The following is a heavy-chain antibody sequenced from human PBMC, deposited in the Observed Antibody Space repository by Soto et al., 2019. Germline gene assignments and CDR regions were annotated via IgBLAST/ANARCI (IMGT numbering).Heavy chain of an antibody. V-gene: IGHV3-21*01. CDR2: ISSSSSYI. Sequence: GGSLRLSCAASGFTFSSYSMNWVRQAPGKGLEWVSSISSSSSYIYYADAVKGRFTISRDNAKNSLYLQMNSLRAEDTAVYYCARVSFGGSIRLRFLEWLLSDEYNWFDPWGQGTLVTVSS. J-gene: IGHJ5*02. D-gene: IGHD3-3*01. CDR1: GFTFSSYS. CDR3: ARVSFGGSIRLRFLEWLLSDEYNWFDP.